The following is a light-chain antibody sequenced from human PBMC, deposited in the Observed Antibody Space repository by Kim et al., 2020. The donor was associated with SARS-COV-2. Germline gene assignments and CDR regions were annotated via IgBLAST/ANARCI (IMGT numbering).Light chain of an antibody. CDR2: AAS. J-gene: IGKJ4*01. CDR1: QTISTY. Sequence: DIQMTQSPSSLSASVRDRVTITCRASQTISTYLNWYQHSPGKAPKLLIYAASTLQSGVPSRFSGSGSGTDFTLTISSLQPEDFATYYCQQSYITPLTFGGGTKVEIK. V-gene: IGKV1-39*01. CDR3: QQSYITPLT.